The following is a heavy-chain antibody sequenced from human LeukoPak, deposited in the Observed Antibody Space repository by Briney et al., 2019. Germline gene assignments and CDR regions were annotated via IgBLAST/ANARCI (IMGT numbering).Heavy chain of an antibody. CDR3: ARHHSHYYGSGRYYNDYYYMDV. Sequence: KPSETLSLTCAVSGYSISSGYYWGWIRQPPGKGLEWIGSVFHTGSTYYNPSLKSRVTISLDMSMNQFPLRLSSVTAADTAVYYCARHHSHYYGSGRYYNDYYYMDVWGKGTTVIVSS. V-gene: IGHV4-38-2*01. J-gene: IGHJ6*03. CDR2: VFHTGST. D-gene: IGHD3-10*01. CDR1: GYSISSGYY.